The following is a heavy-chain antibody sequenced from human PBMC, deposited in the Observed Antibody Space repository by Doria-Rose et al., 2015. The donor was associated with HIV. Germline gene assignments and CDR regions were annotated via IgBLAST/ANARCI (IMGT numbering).Heavy chain of an antibody. V-gene: IGHV3-30-3*01. J-gene: IGHJ4*02. CDR2: ISYDGFNK. CDR1: GFTFSNYA. D-gene: IGHD3-16*01. Sequence: PGRSLRLSCAASGFTFSNYAMHWVRQAPGKGLEWVAVISYDGFNKYYADSVKGRFTISRDNSKNTLYLQMNSLRAEDTTVYYCARVSATLSTSTYYFDYWGQETLVTVSS. CDR3: ARVSATLSTSTYYFDY.